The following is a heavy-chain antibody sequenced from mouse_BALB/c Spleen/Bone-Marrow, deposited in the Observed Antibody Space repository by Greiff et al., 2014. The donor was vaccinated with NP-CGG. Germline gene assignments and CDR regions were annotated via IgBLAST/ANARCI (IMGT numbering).Heavy chain of an antibody. V-gene: IGHV1-55*01. CDR1: GYNFKSYW. Sequence: SGAELVKPGTSVNMSCKASGYNFKSYWMHWVKQRPGQGLEWIGDIYPGSDSTKYNEKFKSKATLTVDTSSSTAYLQLSSLTSEDSAVYYCAREKDWALDYWGQGTTLTVSS. CDR2: IYPGSDST. J-gene: IGHJ2*01. CDR3: AREKDWALDY. D-gene: IGHD4-1*01.